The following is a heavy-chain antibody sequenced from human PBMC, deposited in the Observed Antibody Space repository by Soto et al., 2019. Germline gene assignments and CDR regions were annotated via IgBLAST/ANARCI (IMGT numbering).Heavy chain of an antibody. J-gene: IGHJ4*02. Sequence: GESLKISCAASGFTFSSYAMSWVRQAPGKGLEWVSAISGSGGSTYYADSVKGRFTISRDNSKNTLYLQMNSLRAEDTAVYYCAKVFSKWERYYFDYWGQGTLVTVSS. V-gene: IGHV3-23*01. CDR1: GFTFSSYA. D-gene: IGHD1-26*01. CDR2: ISGSGGST. CDR3: AKVFSKWERYYFDY.